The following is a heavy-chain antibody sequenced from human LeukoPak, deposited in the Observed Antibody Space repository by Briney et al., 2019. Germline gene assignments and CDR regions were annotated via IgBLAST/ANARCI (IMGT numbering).Heavy chain of an antibody. Sequence: GGSLRLSCAASGFTFSSYEMNWVRQPPGKGLEWVSYISSSGSTIYYADSVKGRFTISRDNSKNTLYVQMNSLTAEDTAIYYCARARMGELDVWGKGTTVTVSS. V-gene: IGHV3-48*03. J-gene: IGHJ6*04. CDR3: ARARMGELDV. CDR2: ISSSGSTI. D-gene: IGHD3-16*01. CDR1: GFTFSSYE.